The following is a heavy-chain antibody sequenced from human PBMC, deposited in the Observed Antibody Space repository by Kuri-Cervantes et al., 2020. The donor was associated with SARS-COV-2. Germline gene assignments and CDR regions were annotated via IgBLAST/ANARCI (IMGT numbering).Heavy chain of an antibody. D-gene: IGHD2-21*01. Sequence: GSLRLSCTVSGGSISSSSYYWGWIRQPPGKGLEWIGYIYYSGSTNYNPSLKSRVTISVDTSRNQFSLKLSSVTAADTAVYYCARARLPPGDMDVWGQGTTVTVSS. CDR1: GGSISSSSYY. CDR3: ARARLPPGDMDV. V-gene: IGHV4-61*05. J-gene: IGHJ6*02. CDR2: IYYSGST.